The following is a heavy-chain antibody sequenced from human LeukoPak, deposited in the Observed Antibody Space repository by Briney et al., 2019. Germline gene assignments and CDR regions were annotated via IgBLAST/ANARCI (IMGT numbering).Heavy chain of an antibody. CDR1: GYTFTGYY. Sequence: ASVKVSCKASGYTFTGYYIHWVRQAPGQGLEWMGRINPNNGDTNYAQKFPGSVTLTRDTSIGTTYMELSSLRSDDTAMYYCVREITIATTYFDSWGQGTLVTVSS. CDR3: VREITIATTYFDS. CDR2: INPNNGDT. J-gene: IGHJ4*02. D-gene: IGHD1-26*01. V-gene: IGHV1-2*06.